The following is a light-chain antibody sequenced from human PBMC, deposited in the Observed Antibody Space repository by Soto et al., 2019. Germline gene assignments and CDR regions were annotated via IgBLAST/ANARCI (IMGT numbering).Light chain of an antibody. CDR2: EVI. Sequence: QSALTQPISVSGSPGQSITISCTGNSNDIGSYDYVCWYQQHPGKAPKLIIYEVIQRPSGVPDRFSGSKSGNTASPTVSGLQAEDEADYYCSSYGGSNNFVVFGGGTKLTVL. CDR1: SNDIGSYDY. J-gene: IGLJ2*01. V-gene: IGLV2-8*01. CDR3: SSYGGSNNFVV.